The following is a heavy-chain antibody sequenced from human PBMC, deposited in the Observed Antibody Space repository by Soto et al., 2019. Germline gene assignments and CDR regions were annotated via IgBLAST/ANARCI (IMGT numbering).Heavy chain of an antibody. Sequence: GGSLRLSCAASGVTFISYAMSWVRQAPGKGLEWVSGISGSGDSTYYADSVKGRFTISRDNSKKTVYLQMNSLRAEDTAVYYCAKGVPGIAVAGTGYFQHWGQGTLVTVSS. D-gene: IGHD6-19*01. CDR1: GVTFISYA. J-gene: IGHJ1*01. CDR3: AKGVPGIAVAGTGYFQH. V-gene: IGHV3-23*01. CDR2: ISGSGDST.